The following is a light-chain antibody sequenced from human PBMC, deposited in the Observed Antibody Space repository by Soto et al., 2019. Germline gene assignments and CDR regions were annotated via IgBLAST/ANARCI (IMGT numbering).Light chain of an antibody. V-gene: IGKV1-39*01. CDR3: QQTYSSPPPT. Sequence: DFQMTQSPSSLSASTGDRVTITCRANYNIRYFLNWYQVKSGKPPKLLIYDASNLQSGVPSRFSGSRSGTEFTLTNTSPQPEHFSTYYSQQTYSSPPPTFGQGTKLEIK. CDR2: DAS. J-gene: IGKJ2*01. CDR1: YNIRYF.